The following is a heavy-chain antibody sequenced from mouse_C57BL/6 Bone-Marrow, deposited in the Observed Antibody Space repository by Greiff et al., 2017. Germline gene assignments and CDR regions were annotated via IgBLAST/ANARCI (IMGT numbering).Heavy chain of an antibody. D-gene: IGHD3-1*01. CDR3: TTGGYVYAMDY. CDR2: IDPENGDT. CDR1: GFNIKDDY. J-gene: IGHJ4*01. V-gene: IGHV14-4*01. Sequence: VQLQQSGAELVRPGASVKLSCTASGFNIKDDYMHWVKQRPEQGLEWIGWIDPENGDTEYASKFQGKATITADTSSNTAYLQLSSLTSEDTAVYYCTTGGYVYAMDYWGQGTSVTVSS.